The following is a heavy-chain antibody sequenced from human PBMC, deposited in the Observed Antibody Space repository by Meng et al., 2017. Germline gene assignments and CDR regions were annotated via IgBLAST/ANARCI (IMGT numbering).Heavy chain of an antibody. D-gene: IGHD3-10*01. CDR1: GFTFTSSA. CDR2: IVVGSGNT. Sequence: SVKVSCKASGFTFTSSAVQWVRQARGQRLEWIGWIVVGSGNTNYAQKFQERVTITRDMSTSTAYMGLSSLRSEDTAVYYCSADSSVSHDYYYYGMDVWGQGTAVTVSS. J-gene: IGHJ6*02. V-gene: IGHV1-58*01. CDR3: SADSSVSHDYYYYGMDV.